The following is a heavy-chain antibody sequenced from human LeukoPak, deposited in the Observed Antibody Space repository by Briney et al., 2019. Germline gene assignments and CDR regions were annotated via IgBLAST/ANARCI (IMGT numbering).Heavy chain of an antibody. CDR2: IYYSGST. J-gene: IGHJ4*02. CDR1: GGSFSGYY. D-gene: IGHD3-3*01. Sequence: SETLSLTCAVYGGSFSGYYWSWIRQPPGKGLEWIGYIYYSGSTYYNPSLKSRVTISVDTSKNQFSLKLSSVTAADTAVYYCARVTTIFGVVIGRMYRGYYFDYWGQGTLVTVSS. CDR3: ARVTTIFGVVIGRMYRGYYFDY. V-gene: IGHV4-30-4*08.